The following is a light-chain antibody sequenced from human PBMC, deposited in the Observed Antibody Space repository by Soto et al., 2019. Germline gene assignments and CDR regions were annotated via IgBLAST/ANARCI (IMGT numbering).Light chain of an antibody. Sequence: QSALNQPASVSGSPGQSITISCTGTSSDVGGYNYVSWYQQHPGKAPKLMIYDVSNRPSGVSNRFSGSKSGNTASLTISGLQAEDEADYYCSSYTSSSTYGFGTGTKVTVL. J-gene: IGLJ1*01. CDR1: SSDVGGYNY. CDR2: DVS. V-gene: IGLV2-14*01. CDR3: SSYTSSSTYG.